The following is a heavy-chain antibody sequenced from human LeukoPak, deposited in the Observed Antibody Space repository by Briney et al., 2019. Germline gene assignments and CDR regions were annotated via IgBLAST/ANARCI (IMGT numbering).Heavy chain of an antibody. V-gene: IGHV1-18*01. CDR3: ARDVGYGDLYYFDY. Sequence: EASVKVSCKASGYTFTSYGISWVRQAPGQGLEWMGWISAYNGNTNYAQKLQGRVTMTTDTSTSTAYMELRRLRSDDTAVYYCARDVGYGDLYYFDYWGQGTLVTVSS. J-gene: IGHJ4*02. CDR1: GYTFTSYG. D-gene: IGHD4-17*01. CDR2: ISAYNGNT.